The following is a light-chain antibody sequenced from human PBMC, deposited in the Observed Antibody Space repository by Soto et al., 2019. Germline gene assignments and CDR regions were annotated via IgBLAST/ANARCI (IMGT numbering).Light chain of an antibody. V-gene: IGKV3-20*01. Sequence: EIVLTQSPGTLSLSPGERATLSCRASQSVTSSYLAWYRQKPGQAPRLLIHGASTRASGIPDRFSGSGSGTDFTLTISRLEPEDFAVYYCQQYGSSPMYTFGQGTKVEIK. CDR1: QSVTSSY. CDR3: QQYGSSPMYT. CDR2: GAS. J-gene: IGKJ2*01.